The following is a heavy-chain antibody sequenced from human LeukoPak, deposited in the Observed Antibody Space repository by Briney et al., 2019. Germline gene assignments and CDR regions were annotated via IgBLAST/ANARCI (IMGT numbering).Heavy chain of an antibody. V-gene: IGHV4-34*01. Sequence: SETLSLTCAVYGGSFSGYYWSWIRTPPGKGLEWIGEINHSGSTNYNPSLKSRVTISVDTSKNEFSLQLSSVTAADTAVFYCARGSRWLQLQVYFDYWGQGNLVTVSA. D-gene: IGHD5-24*01. CDR3: ARGSRWLQLQVYFDY. J-gene: IGHJ4*02. CDR1: GGSFSGYY. CDR2: INHSGST.